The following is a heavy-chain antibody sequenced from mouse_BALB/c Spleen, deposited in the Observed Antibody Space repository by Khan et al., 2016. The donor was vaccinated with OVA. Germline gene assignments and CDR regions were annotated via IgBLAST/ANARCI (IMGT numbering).Heavy chain of an antibody. Sequence: QVQLKESGPGLVAPSQSLSITCTVSGFSLTSYGVHWVRQPPGKGLEWLGVIWTGGSTNYNSALMSRLSISKDNSKSQVFLKMNSLQTDDTAMYYCARYYGNYEWYFDVWGAGTTVTVSS. D-gene: IGHD2-1*01. J-gene: IGHJ1*01. CDR2: IWTGGST. CDR1: GFSLTSYG. V-gene: IGHV2-9*02. CDR3: ARYYGNYEWYFDV.